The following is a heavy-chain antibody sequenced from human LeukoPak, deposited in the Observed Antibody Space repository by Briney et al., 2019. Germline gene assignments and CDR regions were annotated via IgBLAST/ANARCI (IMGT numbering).Heavy chain of an antibody. D-gene: IGHD3-10*01. CDR3: AKDSRPYYYGSGSYATDAFDI. V-gene: IGHV3-30*04. CDR2: ISYDGSNE. J-gene: IGHJ3*02. CDR1: GFTFSSYV. Sequence: GGSLRLSCAASGFTFSSYVMHWVRQAPGKGLEWVAIISYDGSNEYYADSVKGRFTISGDNSKNTLYLQMNSLRAEDTAVYYCAKDSRPYYYGSGSYATDAFDIWGQGTMVTVSS.